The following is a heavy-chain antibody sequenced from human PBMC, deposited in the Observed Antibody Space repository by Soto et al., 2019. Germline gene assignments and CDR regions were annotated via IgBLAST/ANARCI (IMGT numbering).Heavy chain of an antibody. D-gene: IGHD6-13*01. Sequence: PSETLSLTCAVSGASISTPNWLMLFRHAPGKGLEWIGEIYHSGSTNYNPSLKSRVSISVDKSMDQFSLRLSSVTAADTAVYYCARGGSSSWLRLFHQWGQGTLVTVSS. V-gene: IGHV4-4*02. CDR1: GASISTPNW. J-gene: IGHJ1*01. CDR3: ARGGSSSWLRLFHQ. CDR2: IYHSGST.